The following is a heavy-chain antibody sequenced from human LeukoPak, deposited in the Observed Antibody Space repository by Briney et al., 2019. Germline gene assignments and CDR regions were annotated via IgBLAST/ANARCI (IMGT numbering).Heavy chain of an antibody. CDR1: GFPFSAYV. D-gene: IGHD5-18*01. V-gene: IGHV3-23*01. Sequence: GGSLRPSCAASGFPFSAYVVSWVRQAPGNRLEWVSAISASGDTTYYAASVRGRFTISRDNCKYALYLQMNSPRAGDTALYYWAKDAMRGHSYGFDNWGQGTLVTVSS. CDR2: ISASGDTT. J-gene: IGHJ4*02. CDR3: AKDAMRGHSYGFDN.